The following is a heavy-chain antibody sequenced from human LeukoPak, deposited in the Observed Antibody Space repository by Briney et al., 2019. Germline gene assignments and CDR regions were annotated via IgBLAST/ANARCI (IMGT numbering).Heavy chain of an antibody. D-gene: IGHD6-13*01. CDR3: ARGLGSSWSLQHYYYYYGMDV. V-gene: IGHV7-4-1*02. Sequence: ASVKVSCKASGYTFTSYAMNWVRRAPGQGLEWMGWINTNTGNPTYAQGFTGRFVFSLDTSVSTAYLQISSLKAEDTAVYYCARGLGSSWSLQHYYYYYGMDVWGQGTTVTVSS. J-gene: IGHJ6*02. CDR1: GYTFTSYA. CDR2: INTNTGNP.